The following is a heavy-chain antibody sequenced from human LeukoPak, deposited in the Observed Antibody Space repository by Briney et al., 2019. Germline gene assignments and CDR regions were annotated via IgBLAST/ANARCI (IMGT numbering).Heavy chain of an antibody. Sequence: SETLSLTCTVSGYSISSGYYWGWIRQPPGKGLEWIGSIYHSGSTYYNPSLKSRVTISVDTSKNQFSLKLSSVTAADTAVYYCARLLPKRYFEWLLSVSGWFDPWGQGTLVTVSS. D-gene: IGHD3-9*01. CDR2: IYHSGST. CDR3: ARLLPKRYFEWLLSVSGWFDP. V-gene: IGHV4-38-2*02. CDR1: GYSISSGYY. J-gene: IGHJ5*02.